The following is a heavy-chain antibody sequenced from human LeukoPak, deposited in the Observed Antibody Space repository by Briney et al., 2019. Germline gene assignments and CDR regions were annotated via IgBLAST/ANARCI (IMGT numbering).Heavy chain of an antibody. CDR1: GFTFSSYG. D-gene: IGHD2-15*01. CDR3: AKDGHCSGGSCYGGFHYFDY. Sequence: PGGSLRLSCAASGFTFSSYGMHWVRQAPGKGLEWVAFIRYDGSNKYYADSVKGRFTISRDNSKNTLYLQMNSLRAEDTAVYSCAKDGHCSGGSCYGGFHYFDYWGQGNLVTVSS. V-gene: IGHV3-30*02. J-gene: IGHJ4*02. CDR2: IRYDGSNK.